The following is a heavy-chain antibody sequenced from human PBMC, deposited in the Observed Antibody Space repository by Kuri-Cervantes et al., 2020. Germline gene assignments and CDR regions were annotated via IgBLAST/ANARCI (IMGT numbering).Heavy chain of an antibody. CDR2: ISGADPGT. J-gene: IGHJ3*02. Sequence: GESLKISCAASGFSFNTYAMSWVRQAPGKGLEWVSAISGADPGTYHADSVKGRFTTSRDNSKNTLYLQMNSLRAEDTAVYYCARDDRIAAAGNDAFDIWGQGTMVTVSS. CDR1: GFSFNTYA. CDR3: ARDDRIAAAGNDAFDI. D-gene: IGHD6-13*01. V-gene: IGHV3-23*01.